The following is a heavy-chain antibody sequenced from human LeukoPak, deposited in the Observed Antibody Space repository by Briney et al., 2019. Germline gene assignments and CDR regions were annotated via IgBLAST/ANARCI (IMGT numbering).Heavy chain of an antibody. Sequence: GGSLRLSCAASGFTFSSYAMSWVRQAPGKGLEWVSAISGSGGSTYYADSVKGRFTISRDNSKNTVYLQMNSLRAEDTAVYYCARGLVPVVMQEAFDIWGQGTMVTVSS. CDR2: ISGSGGST. V-gene: IGHV3-23*01. J-gene: IGHJ3*02. CDR3: ARGLVPVVMQEAFDI. CDR1: GFTFSSYA. D-gene: IGHD2-2*01.